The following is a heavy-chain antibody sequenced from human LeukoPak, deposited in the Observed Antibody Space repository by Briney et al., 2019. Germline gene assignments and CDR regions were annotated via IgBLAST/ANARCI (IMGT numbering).Heavy chain of an antibody. Sequence: SETLSLTCAVYGGSFSGYYCSWIRQPPGKGLEWIGEINHSGRNNYNPSLKRRVTISVDTSKNQFSLNLSSVTAADTAVYSCARGEYYYYGMDVWGQGTTVIVSS. CDR3: ARGEYYYYGMDV. V-gene: IGHV4-34*01. J-gene: IGHJ6*02. CDR2: INHSGRN. CDR1: GGSFSGYY.